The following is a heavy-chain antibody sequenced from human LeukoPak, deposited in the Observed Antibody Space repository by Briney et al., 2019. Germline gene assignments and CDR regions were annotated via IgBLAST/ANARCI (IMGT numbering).Heavy chain of an antibody. Sequence: ASVKVSCKASGYTFTGYYMHWVRQAPGQGLEWMGWINPNSGGTNYAQNFQGRVTMTRDTSISTAYMELSSLRSDGTAVYYCARDRDRAAADTWFDPWGQGTLVTVSS. J-gene: IGHJ5*02. CDR3: ARDRDRAAADTWFDP. CDR2: INPNSGGT. D-gene: IGHD6-13*01. CDR1: GYTFTGYY. V-gene: IGHV1-2*02.